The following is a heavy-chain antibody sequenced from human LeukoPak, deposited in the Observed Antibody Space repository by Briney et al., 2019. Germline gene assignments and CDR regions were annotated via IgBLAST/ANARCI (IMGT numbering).Heavy chain of an antibody. CDR1: GFTFSSYG. V-gene: IGHV3-30*03. D-gene: IGHD4-11*01. CDR3: ARGMTTSGWFDP. CDR2: ISYDGSNK. Sequence: PGGSLRLSCAASGFTFSSYGMHWVRQAPGKGLEWVAVISYDGSNKYYADSVKGRFTISRDNSKNTLYLQMNSLRAEDTAVYYCARGMTTSGWFDPWGQGTLVTVSS. J-gene: IGHJ5*02.